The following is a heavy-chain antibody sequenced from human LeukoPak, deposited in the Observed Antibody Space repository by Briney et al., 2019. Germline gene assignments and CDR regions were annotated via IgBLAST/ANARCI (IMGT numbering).Heavy chain of an antibody. D-gene: IGHD3-22*01. CDR3: AREIVAYYYDSSGYYSL. CDR1: GYTFTGYY. Sequence: ASVKVPCKASGYTFTGYYMHWVRQAPGQGLEWMGWINPNSGGTNYAQKFQGRVTMTRDTSISTAYMELSRLRSDDTAVYYCAREIVAYYYDSSGYYSLWGQGTLVTVSS. J-gene: IGHJ4*02. CDR2: INPNSGGT. V-gene: IGHV1-2*02.